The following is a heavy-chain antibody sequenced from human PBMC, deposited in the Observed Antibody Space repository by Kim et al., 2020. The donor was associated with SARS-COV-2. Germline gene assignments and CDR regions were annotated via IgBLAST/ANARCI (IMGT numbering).Heavy chain of an antibody. CDR1: GGSISSSSYY. V-gene: IGHV4-39*01. CDR3: ARHPVPPPYYYDSSGLGGAFDI. Sequence: SETLSLTCTVSGGSISSSSYYWGWIRQPPGKGLEWIGSIYYSGSTYYNPSLKSRVTISVDTSKNQCSLKLSSVTAADTAVYYCARHPVPPPYYYDSSGLGGAFDIWGQGTMVTVSS. J-gene: IGHJ3*02. CDR2: IYYSGST. D-gene: IGHD3-22*01.